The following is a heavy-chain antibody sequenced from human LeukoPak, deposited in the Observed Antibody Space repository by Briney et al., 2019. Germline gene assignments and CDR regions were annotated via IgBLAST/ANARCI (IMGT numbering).Heavy chain of an antibody. CDR1: GFTFSSYA. CDR3: AKGGSGSYYDRIDF. J-gene: IGHJ4*02. Sequence: GGSPRDSFAASGFTFSSYAVSWVRQAPGKGLEWVSTISVGGETTFYTDSVKGRSTISRDNSKHTLYLQMNSLRVEDTALYYCAKGGSGSYYDRIDFWGQGTPVTVSS. V-gene: IGHV3-23*01. CDR2: ISVGGETT. D-gene: IGHD1-26*01.